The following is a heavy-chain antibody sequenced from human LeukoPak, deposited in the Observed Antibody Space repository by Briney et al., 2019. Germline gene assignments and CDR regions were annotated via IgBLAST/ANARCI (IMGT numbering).Heavy chain of an antibody. CDR2: INPNSGGT. Sequence: GASVKVSCKASGYTFTGYYMHWVRQAPGQGLEWMGWINPNSGGTNYAQKFQGRVTMTRDTSISTAYMELSRLRSDDTAVYYCARRVGVVATTRGGLDYWGQETLVTVSS. D-gene: IGHD5-12*01. J-gene: IGHJ4*02. CDR1: GYTFTGYY. V-gene: IGHV1-2*02. CDR3: ARRVGVVATTRGGLDY.